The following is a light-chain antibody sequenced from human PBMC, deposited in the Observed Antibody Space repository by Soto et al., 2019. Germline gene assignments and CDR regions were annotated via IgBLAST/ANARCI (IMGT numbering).Light chain of an antibody. CDR3: QQSYSTPYT. CDR1: QGISSY. Sequence: AIRMTQSPSSLSASTGDRVTLTCRASQGISSYLPWYQQKPGKAPKLLIYAASTLQSGVPSRFSGSVSGTDFTLTISSLQPEDFATYYCQQSYSTPYTFGQGTKVDIK. J-gene: IGKJ2*01. V-gene: IGKV1-8*01. CDR2: AAS.